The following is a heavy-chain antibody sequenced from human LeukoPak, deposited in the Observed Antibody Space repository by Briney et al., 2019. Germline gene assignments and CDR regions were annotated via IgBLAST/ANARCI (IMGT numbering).Heavy chain of an antibody. J-gene: IGHJ6*02. Sequence: SETLSLTCTVSGGSISSYYWGWIRQPPGKGLEWIGYIYYSGSTNYNPSLKSRVTISVDTSKNQFSLKLSSVTAADTAVYYCARYSSGWSGEYGMDVWGQGTTVTVSS. V-gene: IGHV4-59*01. CDR3: ARYSSGWSGEYGMDV. CDR2: IYYSGST. D-gene: IGHD6-19*01. CDR1: GGSISSYY.